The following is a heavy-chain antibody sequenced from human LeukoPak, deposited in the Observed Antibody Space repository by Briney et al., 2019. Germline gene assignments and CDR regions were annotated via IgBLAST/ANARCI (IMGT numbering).Heavy chain of an antibody. CDR1: GFTFSSYG. CDR3: AKATPYTVVISGSSGFDI. V-gene: IGHV3-30*18. D-gene: IGHD4-23*01. J-gene: IGHJ3*02. CDR2: ISYDGSNK. Sequence: PGGSLRLSCAASGFTFSSYGMHWVRQAPGKGLEWVAVISYDGSNKYYADSVKGRFTISRDNSKNTLYLQMNSLRAEDTAVYYCAKATPYTVVISGSSGFDIWGQGTMVTVSS.